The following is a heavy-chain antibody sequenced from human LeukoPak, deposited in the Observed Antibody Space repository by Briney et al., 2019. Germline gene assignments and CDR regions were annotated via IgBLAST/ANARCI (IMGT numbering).Heavy chain of an antibody. CDR3: TRPSYGSGRDPYFDY. CDR1: GFTFSSYA. Sequence: PGGSLRLSCAASGFTFSSYAMSWVRQAPGKGLEWVSAISGSGGSTYYADSVKGRFTISRDNSKNTLYLQMNSLRAEDTAVYYCTRPSYGSGRDPYFDYWGQGTLVTVSS. CDR2: ISGSGGST. J-gene: IGHJ4*02. V-gene: IGHV3-23*01. D-gene: IGHD3-10*01.